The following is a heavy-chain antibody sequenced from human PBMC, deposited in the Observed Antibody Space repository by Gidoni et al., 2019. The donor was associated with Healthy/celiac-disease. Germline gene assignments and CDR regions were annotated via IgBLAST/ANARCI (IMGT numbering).Heavy chain of an antibody. Sequence: EVQLLESGGGLVQPGGSLRLSWAACGFTFSCTAMSWVRQAPGKGLEWVSAISGSGGSTYYADSVKGRFTISRDNSKNTLYLQMNSLRAEDTAVYYCAKDLRGYSYGLGYYFDYWGQGTLVTVSS. CDR2: ISGSGGST. V-gene: IGHV3-23*01. CDR3: AKDLRGYSYGLGYYFDY. CDR1: GFTFSCTA. J-gene: IGHJ4*02. D-gene: IGHD5-18*01.